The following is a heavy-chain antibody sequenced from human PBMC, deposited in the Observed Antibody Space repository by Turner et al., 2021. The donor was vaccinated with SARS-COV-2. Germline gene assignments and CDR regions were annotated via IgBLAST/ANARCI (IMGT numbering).Heavy chain of an antibody. D-gene: IGHD3-22*01. V-gene: IGHV2-5*02. CDR2: IYWDDDK. J-gene: IGHJ3*02. Sequence: QITLKESGPTLVKPTQTLTLTCTFSGFSLTPSGVGVGWIRQPPGKALEWLALIYWDDDKRYSPSLKSRLTITKETSKNQVVLTMTNMDPVDTATYYCARSSVVVITGAFDIWGQGTMVTVSS. CDR3: ARSSVVVITGAFDI. CDR1: GFSLTPSGVG.